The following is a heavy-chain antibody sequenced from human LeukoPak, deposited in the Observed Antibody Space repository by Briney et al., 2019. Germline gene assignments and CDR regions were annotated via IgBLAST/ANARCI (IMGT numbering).Heavy chain of an antibody. CDR1: GFTFSSYA. D-gene: IGHD2-21*02. CDR3: ARDPYLPYCGGDCSLFDY. CDR2: ISYDGSNK. J-gene: IGHJ4*02. Sequence: GGSLRLSCAASGFTFSSYAMHWVRQAPGKGLEWVAVISYDGSNKYYADSVKGRFTISRDNSKNTLYLQMNSLRAEDTAVYYCARDPYLPYCGGDCSLFDYWGQGTLVTVSS. V-gene: IGHV3-30-3*01.